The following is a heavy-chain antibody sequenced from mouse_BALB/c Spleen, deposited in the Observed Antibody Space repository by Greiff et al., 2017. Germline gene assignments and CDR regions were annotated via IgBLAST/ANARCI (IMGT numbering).Heavy chain of an antibody. CDR3: TRDRGYGSSPYYYAMDY. CDR1: GFTFSSYT. V-gene: IGHV5-6-4*01. J-gene: IGHJ4*01. CDR2: ISSGGSYT. D-gene: IGHD1-1*01. Sequence: EVMLVESGGGLVKPGGSLKLSCAASGFTFSSYTMSWVRQTPEKRLEWVATISSGGSYTYYPDSVKGRFTISRDNAKNTLYLQMSSLKSEDTAMYYCTRDRGYGSSPYYYAMDYWGQGTSVTVSS.